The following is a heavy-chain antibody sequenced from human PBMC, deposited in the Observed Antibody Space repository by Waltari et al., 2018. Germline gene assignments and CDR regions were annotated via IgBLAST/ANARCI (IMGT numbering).Heavy chain of an antibody. D-gene: IGHD3-3*01. CDR1: GFTFSTSW. J-gene: IGHJ4*02. CDR3: ARDWSGSGRGINY. CDR2: IKTDGSEK. Sequence: VESGGGLVQPGGSLRLSCAASGFTFSTSWLSLVRRAPGKGLEWVANIKTDGSEKFYVDSVRGRFTISRDNAKNSLSLQMSTLRDEDTGRYYCARDWSGSGRGINYWGQGTLVTVSS. V-gene: IGHV3-7*01.